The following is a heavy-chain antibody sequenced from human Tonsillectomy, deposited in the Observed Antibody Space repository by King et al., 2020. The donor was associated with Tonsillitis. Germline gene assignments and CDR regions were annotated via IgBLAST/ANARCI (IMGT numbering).Heavy chain of an antibody. D-gene: IGHD3-9*01. CDR1: GGTFSSYA. J-gene: IGHJ6*02. V-gene: IGHV1-69*10. CDR3: ARNNRPYDNLTARQYYGMDV. Sequence: QLVQSGAEVKKPGSSVKVSCKASGGTFSSYAISWVRQAPGQGLEWMGGIIPILGIANYAQKFQGRVTITADKSTSTAYMELSSLRSEDTAVYYCARNNRPYDNLTARQYYGMDVWGQGTTVTVSS. CDR2: IIPILGIA.